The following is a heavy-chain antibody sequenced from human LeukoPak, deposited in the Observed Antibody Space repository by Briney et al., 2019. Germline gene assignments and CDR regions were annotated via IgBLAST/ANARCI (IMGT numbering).Heavy chain of an antibody. V-gene: IGHV4-59*01. D-gene: IGHD1-14*01. J-gene: IGHJ4*02. Sequence: SETLSLTCTGSGGSISSYYWSWIRQPPGKGLEWIGYIYYSGSTNYNPSLKSRVTISVDTSKNQFSLKLSSVTAADTAVYYCARGIRNFDYWGQGTLVTVSS. CDR1: GGSISSYY. CDR2: IYYSGST. CDR3: ARGIRNFDY.